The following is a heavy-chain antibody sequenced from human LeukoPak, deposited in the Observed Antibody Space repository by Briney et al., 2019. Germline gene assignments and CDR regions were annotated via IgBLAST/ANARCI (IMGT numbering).Heavy chain of an antibody. CDR2: ISGSGGST. J-gene: IGHJ5*02. CDR1: GFTFSSYA. V-gene: IGHV3-23*01. CDR3: AKDLYSSGWYRWFDP. Sequence: GGSLRLSCAASGFTFSSYAMSWVRQAPGKGLEWVSAISGSGGSTYYADSVKGRFTISRDNSKNTLYLQMNSLRAEDTAVYYCAKDLYSSGWYRWFDPWGQGTLVTVSS. D-gene: IGHD6-19*01.